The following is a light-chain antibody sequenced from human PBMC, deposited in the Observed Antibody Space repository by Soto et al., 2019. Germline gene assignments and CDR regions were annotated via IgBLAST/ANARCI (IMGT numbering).Light chain of an antibody. J-gene: IGLJ3*02. CDR2: EVN. V-gene: IGLV2-14*01. Sequence: QSALTQPASVSGSPGQSITISCTGTSSDVGGYNYVSWYQQHPGKAPKLMIYEVNNRPSGVSNRFSGSKSGNTASLTISGLQAEDEADYYCQSYDTSLNDLEGVFGGGTKLTVL. CDR1: SSDVGGYNY. CDR3: QSYDTSLNDLEGV.